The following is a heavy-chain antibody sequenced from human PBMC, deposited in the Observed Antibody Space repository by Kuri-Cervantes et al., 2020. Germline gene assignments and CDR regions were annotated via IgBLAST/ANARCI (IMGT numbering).Heavy chain of an antibody. CDR3: ARGIDY. CDR1: GFTFDDYA. V-gene: IGHV3-9*01. D-gene: IGHD3-16*01. Sequence: SLKISCAASGFTFDDYAMHWVRQAPGKGLEWVSGISWNSGSIGYADSVKGRFTISRDNAKNSLYLQMNSLRDEDTAVYYCARGIDYWGQGTLVTVSS. CDR2: ISWNSGSI. J-gene: IGHJ4*02.